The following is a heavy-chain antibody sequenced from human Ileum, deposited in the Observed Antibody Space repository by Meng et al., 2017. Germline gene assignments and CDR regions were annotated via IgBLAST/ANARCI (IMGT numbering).Heavy chain of an antibody. D-gene: IGHD2-21*01. J-gene: IGHJ4*02. CDR1: GDSIRSRDW. V-gene: IGHV4-4*02. Sequence: QVLPQEAGPGLVKPTGTLSLTCAVSGDSIRSRDWWSWVRQPPGKGLEWIGEISQESGRTNYNPSLKSRVTISLDKSKNQFSLNLNSVTAADTAVYYCVRNEGYSLGDWGQGTLVTVSS. CDR2: ISQESGRT. CDR3: VRNEGYSLGD.